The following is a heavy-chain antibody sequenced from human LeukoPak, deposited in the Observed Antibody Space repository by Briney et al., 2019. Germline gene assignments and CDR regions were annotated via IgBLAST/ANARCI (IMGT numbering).Heavy chain of an antibody. CDR2: IYYSGST. J-gene: IGHJ4*02. CDR1: GGSFSGYY. CDR3: ARAPSTTIPYYDSSGYYDY. Sequence: PSETLSLTCAVYGGSFSGYYWGWIRQPPGKGLEWIGSIYYSGSTYYNPSLKSRVTISVDTSKNQFSLKLSSVTAADTAVYYCARAPSTTIPYYDSSGYYDYWGQGTLVTVSS. D-gene: IGHD3-22*01. V-gene: IGHV4-34*01.